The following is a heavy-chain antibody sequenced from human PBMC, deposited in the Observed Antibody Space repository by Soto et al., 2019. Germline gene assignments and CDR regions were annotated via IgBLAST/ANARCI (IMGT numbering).Heavy chain of an antibody. CDR3: ARVCYDFWSGYYFDY. D-gene: IGHD3-3*01. CDR1: GGSISSYY. Sequence: SETLSLTCTVSGGSISSYYWSWIRQPPGKGLEWIGYIYYSGSTNYNPSLKSRVTISVDTSKNQFSLKLSSVTAADTAVYYCARVCYDFWSGYYFDYWGQGTLVTVSS. CDR2: IYYSGST. V-gene: IGHV4-59*01. J-gene: IGHJ4*02.